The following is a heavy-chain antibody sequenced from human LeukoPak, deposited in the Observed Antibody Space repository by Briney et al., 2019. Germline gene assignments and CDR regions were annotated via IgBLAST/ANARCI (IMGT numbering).Heavy chain of an antibody. CDR1: GYTFPSHY. Sequence: ASVKVSCKTSGYTFPSHYMHWARQAPGQGLEWMGAINPSGDRTNYAQNFQGRVTMTRDTSTSTLYMELSGLRSEDTAVYYCAREKVMAGKTFDFWGQGTLVTVSS. CDR3: AREKVMAGKTFDF. V-gene: IGHV1-46*01. D-gene: IGHD2-8*01. CDR2: INPSGDRT. J-gene: IGHJ4*02.